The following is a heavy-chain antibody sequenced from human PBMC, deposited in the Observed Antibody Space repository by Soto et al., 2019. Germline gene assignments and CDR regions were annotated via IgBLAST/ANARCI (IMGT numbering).Heavy chain of an antibody. CDR1: GFTFSSYW. Sequence: EVQLVESGGGLVQPGGSLRLSCAASGFTFSSYWMHWVRQAPGKGLVWVSRINSDGSSTSYADSVKGRFTISRDNAKNTLYLHMNSLRAEDTAVYYCARVAVRGMPFDYWGQGTLVTVSS. D-gene: IGHD3-16*01. CDR3: ARVAVRGMPFDY. V-gene: IGHV3-74*01. CDR2: INSDGSST. J-gene: IGHJ4*02.